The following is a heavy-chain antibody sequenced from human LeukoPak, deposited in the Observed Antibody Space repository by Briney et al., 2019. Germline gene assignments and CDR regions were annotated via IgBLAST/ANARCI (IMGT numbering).Heavy chain of an antibody. J-gene: IGHJ3*02. V-gene: IGHV3-23*01. CDR3: AGCSSPGAFDI. CDR1: GFTLSTYA. Sequence: GGSLRLSCAASGFTLSTYAMSWVRQTPGKGLEWVAATSSSDAGTYHADSVKGRFTISRDNAKNSLYLQMNSLRAENTAVYYCAGCSSPGAFDIWGQGTMVTVSS. D-gene: IGHD6-13*01. CDR2: TSSSDAGT.